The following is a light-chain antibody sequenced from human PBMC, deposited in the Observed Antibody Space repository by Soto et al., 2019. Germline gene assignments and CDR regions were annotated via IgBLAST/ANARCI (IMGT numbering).Light chain of an antibody. CDR3: NSYADSNTYL. Sequence: QPVLTQPPSASGSPGQSVTISCTGTSSDVGRYDYVSWYQHHPGKAPKLIIYDVSQRPSGVPDRFSGSKSGNTASLTVSGLQAEDEADYYCNSYADSNTYLFGPGTKVTVL. CDR2: DVS. J-gene: IGLJ1*01. CDR1: SSDVGRYDY. V-gene: IGLV2-8*01.